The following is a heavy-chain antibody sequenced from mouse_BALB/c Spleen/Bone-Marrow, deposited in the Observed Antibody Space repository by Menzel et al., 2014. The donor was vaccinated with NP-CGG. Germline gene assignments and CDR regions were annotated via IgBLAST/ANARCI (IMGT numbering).Heavy chain of an antibody. CDR1: GFTFSSYS. CDR2: ISSGGHDA. CDR3: SKDGGYDYPYYFDY. V-gene: IGHV5-6-4*01. D-gene: IGHD2-4*01. Sequence: EVKLVESGGGLVKPGGSLKLSCAASGFTFSSYSMSWVRQTPEKRLEWVATISSGGHDAYYPDSVKGRFTISRDNAKNTLYLQMSSLKSEDTAVYYCSKDGGYDYPYYFDYWGQGTTLTVSS. J-gene: IGHJ2*01.